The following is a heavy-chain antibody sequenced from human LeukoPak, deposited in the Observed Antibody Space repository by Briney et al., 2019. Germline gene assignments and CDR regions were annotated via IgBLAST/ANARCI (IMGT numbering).Heavy chain of an antibody. J-gene: IGHJ6*03. CDR3: ATSTVDGYNYYYYYYMDV. CDR1: GYTFTCYY. CDR2: INPNSSGT. D-gene: IGHD5-24*01. Sequence: ASVKVSCKASGYTFTCYYMHWVRQAPGQGLGWMGWINPNSSGTNNAQKFQGRVTMTRATSISTAYMELSRLRADDTAVYYCATSTVDGYNYYYYYYMDVWGKGTTVTVSS. V-gene: IGHV1-2*02.